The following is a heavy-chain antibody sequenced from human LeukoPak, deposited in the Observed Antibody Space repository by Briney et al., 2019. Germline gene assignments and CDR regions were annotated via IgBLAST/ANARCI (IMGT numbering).Heavy chain of an antibody. Sequence: SETLSLTCTVSGGSISSYYWSWIRQPPGKGLEWIGYIYYSGSTNYNPSLKSRVTISVDTSKNQFSLKLSSVTAADTAVYYCAVSSWSLETFDYWGQGTLVTVSS. V-gene: IGHV4-59*01. J-gene: IGHJ4*02. D-gene: IGHD6-13*01. CDR1: GGSISSYY. CDR2: IYYSGST. CDR3: AVSSWSLETFDY.